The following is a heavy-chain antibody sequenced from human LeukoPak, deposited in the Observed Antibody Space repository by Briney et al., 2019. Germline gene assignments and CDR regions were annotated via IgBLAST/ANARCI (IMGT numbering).Heavy chain of an antibody. V-gene: IGHV3-21*01. CDR2: ISSSSYI. J-gene: IGHJ5*02. CDR3: ARSLVPGGGFDP. D-gene: IGHD3-16*01. CDR1: GFTFSSYS. Sequence: GGSLRLSCAASGFTFSSYSMNWVRQAPGKGLEWVSSISSSSYIYYADSVKGRFTISRDNAKNSLYLQMNSLRAEDTAVYYCARSLVPGGGFDPWGQGTLVTVSS.